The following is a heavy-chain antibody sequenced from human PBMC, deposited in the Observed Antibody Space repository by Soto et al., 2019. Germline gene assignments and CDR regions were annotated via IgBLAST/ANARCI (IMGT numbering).Heavy chain of an antibody. CDR1: GGTFSSYA. Sequence: QVQLVQSGAEVKKPGSSVKVYCKASGGTFSSYAISWVRQAPGQGLEWMGGIIPIFSTANYAQKFQGRVTITADKSTIKDYMELSRQKSEDTDVYYCARDHRDEVYSSSWYTNSAAFDLWGQGTMVTVSS. V-gene: IGHV1-69*06. CDR3: ARDHRDEVYSSSWYTNSAAFDL. D-gene: IGHD6-13*01. J-gene: IGHJ3*01. CDR2: IIPIFSTA.